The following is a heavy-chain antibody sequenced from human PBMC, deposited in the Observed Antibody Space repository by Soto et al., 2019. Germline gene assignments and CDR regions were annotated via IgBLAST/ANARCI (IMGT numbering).Heavy chain of an antibody. J-gene: IGHJ4*02. D-gene: IGHD2-15*01. Sequence: VQLVESGGGLVQPGGSLRLSCAASGFTVSSNYMSWVRQAPGKGLEWVSVIYSGGSTYYADSVKGRFTISRDNSKNTLYLQMNSLRAEDTAVYYCAREYCSGGSCYFDYWGQGTLVTVSS. CDR2: IYSGGST. V-gene: IGHV3-66*01. CDR1: GFTVSSNY. CDR3: AREYCSGGSCYFDY.